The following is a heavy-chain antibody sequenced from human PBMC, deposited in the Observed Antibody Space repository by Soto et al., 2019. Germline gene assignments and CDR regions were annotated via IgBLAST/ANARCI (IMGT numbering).Heavy chain of an antibody. J-gene: IGHJ4*02. CDR3: AKDRSDYGYYYFDY. Sequence: PGGSLRLSCATSGFAFSSYAMSWVRQAPGKGLEWVSAISGSGGSTYYADSVKGRLTISRDNSKNTLYLQMNSLRAEDTAVYYCAKDRSDYGYYYFDYWGQGTLVTVSS. CDR1: GFAFSSYA. CDR2: ISGSGGST. V-gene: IGHV3-23*01. D-gene: IGHD4-17*01.